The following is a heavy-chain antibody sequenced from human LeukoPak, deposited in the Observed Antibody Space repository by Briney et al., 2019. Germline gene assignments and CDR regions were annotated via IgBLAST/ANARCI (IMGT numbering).Heavy chain of an antibody. J-gene: IGHJ4*02. Sequence: ASVKVSCKASGYTFTGYYMHWVRQAPGQGLEWMGWINPNSGGTNYAQKFQGRVTMTRDTSISTAYMELSRLRSDDTAVYYCARESFGELSPYYFDYWGQGTLVTVSS. CDR2: INPNSGGT. CDR3: ARESFGELSPYYFDY. CDR1: GYTFTGYY. V-gene: IGHV1-2*02. D-gene: IGHD3-10*01.